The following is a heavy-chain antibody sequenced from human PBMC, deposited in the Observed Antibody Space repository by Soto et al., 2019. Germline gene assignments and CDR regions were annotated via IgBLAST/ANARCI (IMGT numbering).Heavy chain of an antibody. D-gene: IGHD3-3*01. CDR1: GGSLTSYY. Sequence: SETLSLTCTVSGGSLTSYYWSWIRPPPGKGLEWIGYIYYSGSTYYNPSLKSRVTISVDTSKNQFSLKLSSVTAADTAVYYCARDVRFLEGYGMDVWGQGTTVTVSS. V-gene: IGHV4-59*12. J-gene: IGHJ6*02. CDR3: ARDVRFLEGYGMDV. CDR2: IYYSGST.